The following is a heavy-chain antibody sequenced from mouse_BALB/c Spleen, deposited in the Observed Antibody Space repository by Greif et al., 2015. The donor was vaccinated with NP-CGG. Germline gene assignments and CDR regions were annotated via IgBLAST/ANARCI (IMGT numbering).Heavy chain of an antibody. CDR3: ARCYYGSSYDY. Sequence: VQLQQSGPELVKPGASVKISCKASGYSFTSYYIHWVKQRPGRGLEWIGWIFPGSGNTKYNEKFKGKATLTADTSSSTAYMQLSSLTSEDSAVYFCARCYYGSSYDYWGQGTTLTVSS. V-gene: IGHV1-66*01. D-gene: IGHD1-1*01. J-gene: IGHJ2*01. CDR2: IFPGSGNT. CDR1: GYSFTSYY.